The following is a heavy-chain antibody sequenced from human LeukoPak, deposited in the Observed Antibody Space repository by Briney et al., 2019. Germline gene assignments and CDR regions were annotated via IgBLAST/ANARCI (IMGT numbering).Heavy chain of an antibody. CDR2: INHSGNT. CDR3: ARRRAEGGSNGHYNWFDP. CDR1: GGSLSGYY. V-gene: IGHV4-34*10. Sequence: SETLSLTCAVYGGSLSGYYWSWIRQPPGKGLEWIGEINHSGNTNYNPSLKSRVTMSVDTSKNHFYLKLSSVTAADTAVYYCARRRAEGGSNGHYNWFDPWGQGTLVTVSS. J-gene: IGHJ5*02. D-gene: IGHD6-13*01.